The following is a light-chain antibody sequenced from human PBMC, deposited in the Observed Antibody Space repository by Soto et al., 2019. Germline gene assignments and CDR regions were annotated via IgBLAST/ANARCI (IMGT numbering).Light chain of an antibody. CDR1: QSVSKY. CDR3: QQRSNWPQIT. CDR2: DAS. Sequence: EIVLTQSPATLSLSPGERATLSCRASQSVSKYLAWYQQKPSQAPRLLIHDASQRDTGIPARFSGSGSGTDFNLTISHIEPEDFGVYYCQQRSNWPQITFGGGTKVEIK. V-gene: IGKV3-11*01. J-gene: IGKJ4*01.